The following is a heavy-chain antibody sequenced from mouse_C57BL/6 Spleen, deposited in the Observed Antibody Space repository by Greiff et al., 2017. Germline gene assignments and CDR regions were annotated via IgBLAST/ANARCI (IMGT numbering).Heavy chain of an antibody. CDR3: ARGRYGMGSGFAY. CDR1: GYTFTSYW. J-gene: IGHJ3*01. V-gene: IGHV1-64*01. CDR2: IHPNSGGT. Sequence: VQLQQPGAELVKPGASVKLSCKASGYTFTSYWMHWVKQRPGQGLEWIGRIHPNSGGTNYNEKFKSKATLTVDKSSSTAYMQLSSLTSEDSAVYYCARGRYGMGSGFAYWGQGTLVTVS. D-gene: IGHD1-2*01.